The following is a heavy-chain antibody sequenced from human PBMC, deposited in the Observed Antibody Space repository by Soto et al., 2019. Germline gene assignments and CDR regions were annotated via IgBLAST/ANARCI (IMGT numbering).Heavy chain of an antibody. CDR2: IYYSGST. V-gene: IGHV4-31*03. CDR3: SRGILV. J-gene: IGHJ4*02. Sequence: TLCLTCTVSGGSISSCGYYWSWIRQHPGKGLEWIGYIYYSGSTYYNPSLKSRVTMSVDTSKNQFSLKLSSVTAADTAVYYCSRGILVWGQGALVTVSS. D-gene: IGHD5-18*01. CDR1: GGSISSCGYY.